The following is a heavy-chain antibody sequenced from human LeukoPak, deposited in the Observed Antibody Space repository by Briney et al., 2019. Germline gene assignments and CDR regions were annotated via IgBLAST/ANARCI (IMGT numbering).Heavy chain of an antibody. J-gene: IGHJ4*02. CDR2: ISAGGGNT. Sequence: PGGSLRLSCAASRFTFSSYAMSWVRQAPGKGLEWVSAISAGGGNTYYADSVKGRFTISRDNSRDTLYLQMNSLRAEDTAVYYCAKVHYDILTGYYLGPFDYWGQGTLVTVSS. D-gene: IGHD3-9*01. CDR3: AKVHYDILTGYYLGPFDY. CDR1: RFTFSSYA. V-gene: IGHV3-23*01.